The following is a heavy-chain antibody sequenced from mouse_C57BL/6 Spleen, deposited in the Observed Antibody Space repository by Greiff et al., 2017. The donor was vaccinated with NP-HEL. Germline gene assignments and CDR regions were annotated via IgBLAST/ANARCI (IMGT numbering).Heavy chain of an antibody. J-gene: IGHJ3*01. CDR1: GYTFTDYY. CDR2: IYPGSGNT. D-gene: IGHD1-1*01. CDR3: ARSGSSYDWFAY. Sequence: QVQLQQSGAELVRPGASVKLSCKASGYTFTDYYINWVKQRPGQGLEWIARIYPGSGNTYYNEKFKGKATLTAEKSSSTAYMQLSSLTSEDSAVYFCARSGSSYDWFAYWGQGTLVTVSA. V-gene: IGHV1-76*01.